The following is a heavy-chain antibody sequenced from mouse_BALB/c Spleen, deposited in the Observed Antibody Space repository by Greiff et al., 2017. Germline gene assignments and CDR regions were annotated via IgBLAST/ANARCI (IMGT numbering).Heavy chain of an antibody. D-gene: IGHD2-4*01. CDR1: GFNIKDTY. J-gene: IGHJ3*01. Sequence: EVQGVESGAELVKPGASVKLSCTASGFNIKDTYMHWVKQRPEQGLEWIGRIDPANGNTKYDPKFQGKATITADTSSNTAYLQLSSLTSEDTAVYYCASWVITTRAWFAYWGQGTLVTVSA. CDR2: IDPANGNT. V-gene: IGHV14-3*02. CDR3: ASWVITTRAWFAY.